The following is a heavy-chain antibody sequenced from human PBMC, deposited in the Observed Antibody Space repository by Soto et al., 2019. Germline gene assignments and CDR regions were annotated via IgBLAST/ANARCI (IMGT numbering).Heavy chain of an antibody. Sequence: QIHLVQSGAEVRKPGASVRISCQASGYAFTTSAIHWVRQAPGQSLEWMGWINPATGDTKYSQNVRGRVTFALDTSATTAYMDLPSLASHDTAVYFCARAAGRSKLLPYFFDPWGQGTLVTVSS. CDR1: GYAFTTSA. J-gene: IGHJ5*02. CDR3: ARAAGRSKLLPYFFDP. D-gene: IGHD6-13*01. V-gene: IGHV1-3*01. CDR2: INPATGDT.